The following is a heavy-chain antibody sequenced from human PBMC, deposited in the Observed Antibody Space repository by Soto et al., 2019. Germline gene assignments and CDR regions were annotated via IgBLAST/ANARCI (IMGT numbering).Heavy chain of an antibody. V-gene: IGHV1-18*04. Sequence: VQLVQSGPEMKKSGASVKVSCKTSGYPFTAYGITWVRQAPGQGLEWMGWISGYNGETFYTQKFQDRIIMTIDTPTNTAYMELMSLRFDDTAVYYCARERGGSQYFADPWGQGTLLTVSP. D-gene: IGHD1-26*01. CDR1: GYPFTAYG. CDR2: ISGYNGET. CDR3: ARERGGSQYFADP. J-gene: IGHJ5*02.